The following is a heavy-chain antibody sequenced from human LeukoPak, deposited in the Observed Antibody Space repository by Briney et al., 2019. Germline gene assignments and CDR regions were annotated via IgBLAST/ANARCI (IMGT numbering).Heavy chain of an antibody. CDR1: GGSFSGYY. Sequence: PSETLSLTCAVYGGSFSGYYWSWIRQPPGKGLEWIGSIYYSGSTYYNPSLKSRVTISVDTSKNQFSLKLSSVTAADTAVYYCARSQLDSLIDYWGQGTLVTVSS. CDR2: IYYSGST. D-gene: IGHD6-13*01. J-gene: IGHJ4*02. CDR3: ARSQLDSLIDY. V-gene: IGHV4-34*01.